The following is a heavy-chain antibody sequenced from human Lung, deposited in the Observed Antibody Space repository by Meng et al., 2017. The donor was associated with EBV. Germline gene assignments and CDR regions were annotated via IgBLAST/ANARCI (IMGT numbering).Heavy chain of an antibody. J-gene: IGHJ2*01. Sequence: QVCLGHLGCALKKPGASVKVSCKASGYTFSTYTIKWVRQAPGQGLEWMGWINTHTGNPTYGQGFTGRFVLSSDTSVSTANLQISSLKAEDTAVYYCARGGPYPDSSGFHWYFDLWGRGTLVTVSS. CDR3: ARGGPYPDSSGFHWYFDL. CDR2: INTHTGNP. D-gene: IGHD3-22*01. CDR1: GYTFSTYT. V-gene: IGHV7-4-1*02.